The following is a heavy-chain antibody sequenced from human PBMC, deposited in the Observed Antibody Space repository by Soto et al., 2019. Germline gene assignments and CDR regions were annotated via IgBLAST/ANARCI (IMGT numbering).Heavy chain of an antibody. D-gene: IGHD7-27*01. CDR3: AREWGLLPYYVMNV. CDR1: GDSVTSGSYY. V-gene: IGHV4-61*03. Sequence: SETLSLTCIGSGDSVTSGSYYWTWLRQPPGKGLEWIGYISYTGRTKYNPSLQSRVAISVDTSKNDFSLNLSSVTAADTAVYFCAREWGLLPYYVMNVWGHGTAVTVSS. J-gene: IGHJ6*02. CDR2: ISYTGRT.